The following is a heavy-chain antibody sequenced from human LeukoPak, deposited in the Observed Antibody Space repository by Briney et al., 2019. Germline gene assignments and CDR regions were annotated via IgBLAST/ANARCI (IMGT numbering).Heavy chain of an antibody. V-gene: IGHV3-15*01. D-gene: IGHD5-24*01. CDR1: GFTFSDAW. J-gene: IGHJ4*02. Sequence: PGGSLRLSCAASGFTFSDAWMNWLRQAPGKGLQWVGRIKSKVHGGTLEYAAPVKGRFTISRDDSENTLHLQMSSLTTEDTAVYYCATDRDATHLNYRGQGTLVTVSS. CDR3: ATDRDATHLNY. CDR2: IKSKVHGGTL.